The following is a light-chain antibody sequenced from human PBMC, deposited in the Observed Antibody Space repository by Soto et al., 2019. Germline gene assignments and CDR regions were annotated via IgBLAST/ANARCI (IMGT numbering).Light chain of an antibody. J-gene: IGLJ2*01. CDR3: SSYTGSTTLVV. CDR2: DVS. V-gene: IGLV2-14*03. Sequence: QSPLTQPASVSGSPGQSITISCTGTSSDVGGYNYVSWYQQHPGKAPKLMIYDVSNRPSGVSNRFSGSRSGNTASLTISGLQAGDEAHYYCSSYTGSTTLVVFGGGTKLTVL. CDR1: SSDVGGYNY.